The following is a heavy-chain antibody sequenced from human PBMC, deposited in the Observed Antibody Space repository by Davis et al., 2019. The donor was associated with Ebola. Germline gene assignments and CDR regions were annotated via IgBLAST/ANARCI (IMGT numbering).Heavy chain of an antibody. CDR2: IIPIFGTA. Sequence: AASVKVSCKASGGTFSSYAISWVRQAPGQGLEWMGGIIPIFGTANYAQKFQGRVTFTADTSTSTAYMELNSLKSEDTAVYYCAREIGTMVRFDPWGQGTLVTVSS. J-gene: IGHJ5*02. CDR1: GGTFSSYA. D-gene: IGHD3-10*01. V-gene: IGHV1-69*06. CDR3: AREIGTMVRFDP.